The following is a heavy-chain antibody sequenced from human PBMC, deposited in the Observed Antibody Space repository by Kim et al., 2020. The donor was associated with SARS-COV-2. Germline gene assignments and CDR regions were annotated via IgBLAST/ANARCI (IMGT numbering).Heavy chain of an antibody. J-gene: IGHJ4*02. Sequence: SETLSLTCTVSGGSISSSSYYWGWIRQPPGKGLEWIGSIYYSGSTYYNPSLKSRVTISVDTSKNQFSLKLSSVTAADTAVYYCARSNSSSWPYYFDYWGQGTLVTVSS. CDR3: ARSNSSSWPYYFDY. CDR1: GGSISSSSYY. D-gene: IGHD6-13*01. V-gene: IGHV4-39*01. CDR2: IYYSGST.